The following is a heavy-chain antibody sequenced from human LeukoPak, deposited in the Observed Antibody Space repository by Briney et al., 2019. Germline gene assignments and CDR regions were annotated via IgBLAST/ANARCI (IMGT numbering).Heavy chain of an antibody. V-gene: IGHV1-8*03. CDR2: MNPNSDNT. Sequence: ASVKVSCKASGYTFSTYDINWLRQASGQGLEWMGWMNPNSDNTGYVEKFQDRVTFTMNTSMSTAYMELGSLRSEDTAVYYCARAGVAARPYPQHYYYYYYMDVWGQGTTVTVSS. CDR3: ARAGVAARPYPQHYYYYYYMDV. J-gene: IGHJ6*03. D-gene: IGHD6-6*01. CDR1: GYTFSTYD.